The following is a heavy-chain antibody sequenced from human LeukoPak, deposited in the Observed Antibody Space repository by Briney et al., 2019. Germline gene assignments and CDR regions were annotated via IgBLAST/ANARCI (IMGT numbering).Heavy chain of an antibody. D-gene: IGHD6-13*01. CDR3: AREFIAAAGYYYYYMDV. J-gene: IGHJ6*03. Sequence: SETLSLTCTVSGDSISSSSYYWSWIRQPAGKGLEWIGRIYTSGSTNYNPSLKSRVTISVDKSKNQFSLKLSSVTAADTAVYYCAREFIAAAGYYYYYMDVWGKGTTVTVSS. V-gene: IGHV4-61*02. CDR2: IYTSGST. CDR1: GDSISSSSYY.